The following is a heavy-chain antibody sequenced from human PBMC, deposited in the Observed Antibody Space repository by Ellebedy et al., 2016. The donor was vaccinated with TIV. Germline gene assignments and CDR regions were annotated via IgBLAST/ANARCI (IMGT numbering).Heavy chain of an antibody. CDR3: ARDLSPYYYYYMDV. Sequence: GESLKISXTASGFTFSSYAMSWVRQAPGKGLEWVSAISGSGGSTYYADSVKGRFTISRDNSKNTLYLQMNSLRAEDTAVYYCARDLSPYYYYYMDVWGKGTTVTVSS. J-gene: IGHJ6*03. V-gene: IGHV3-23*01. CDR2: ISGSGGST. CDR1: GFTFSSYA.